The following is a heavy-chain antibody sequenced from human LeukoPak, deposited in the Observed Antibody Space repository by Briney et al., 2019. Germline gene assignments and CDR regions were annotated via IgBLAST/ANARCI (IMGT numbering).Heavy chain of an antibody. Sequence: PGGSLRLSCAASGFTFDDYAMHWVRQAPGKGLGWVSHISSSSATIHYADSVKGRFTISRDNAKNSLYLQMNSLRADDTAVYYCAGGESEYTASGDFAYWGQGALVTVSS. CDR1: GFTFDDYA. V-gene: IGHV3-48*01. D-gene: IGHD3-10*01. J-gene: IGHJ4*02. CDR2: ISSSSATI. CDR3: AGGESEYTASGDFAY.